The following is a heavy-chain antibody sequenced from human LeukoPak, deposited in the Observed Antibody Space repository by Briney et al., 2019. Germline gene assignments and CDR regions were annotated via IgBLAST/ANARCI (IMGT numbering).Heavy chain of an antibody. D-gene: IGHD6-13*01. CDR3: ARGSSSWYGSRLWFDP. CDR2: IKQDGSEK. V-gene: IGHV3-7*03. J-gene: IGHJ5*02. Sequence: GGSLRLSCAASGFTFSSYGMHWVRQAPGKGLEWVANIKQDGSEKYYVDSVKGRFTISRDNAKNSLYLQMNSLRAEDTAVYYCARGSSSWYGSRLWFDPWGQGTLVTVSS. CDR1: GFTFSSYG.